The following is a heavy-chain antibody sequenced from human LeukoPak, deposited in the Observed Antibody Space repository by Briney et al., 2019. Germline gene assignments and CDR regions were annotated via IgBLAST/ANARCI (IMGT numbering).Heavy chain of an antibody. CDR3: ARVLPHLGYDSRGRYGLRGAFDI. J-gene: IGHJ3*02. CDR1: GGSIGSTDYS. Sequence: SQTLSLTCTVSGGSIGSTDYSWNWLRQPPGKGLEWIGHIYHSGNTYPNPALRSRITISVARSKNQFALSLSSVTAADTAVYFCARVLPHLGYDSRGRYGLRGAFDIWGQGTMVTVSS. V-gene: IGHV4-30-2*01. CDR2: IYHSGNT. D-gene: IGHD3-22*01.